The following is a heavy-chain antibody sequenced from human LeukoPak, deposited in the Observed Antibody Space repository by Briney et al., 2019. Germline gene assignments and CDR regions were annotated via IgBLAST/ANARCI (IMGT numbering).Heavy chain of an antibody. J-gene: IGHJ4*02. D-gene: IGHD3-10*01. Sequence: ASVKVSCKASGYTFAAHHIHWVRQAPGQGLEWMGWILPDGRDTKYSQKFRDRMTFTTDTSTNTAYMELSRLTPDDTAVYYCSGRYGPGPVWGQGTLISASP. CDR3: SGRYGPGPV. CDR2: ILPDGRDT. CDR1: GYTFAAHH. V-gene: IGHV1-2*02.